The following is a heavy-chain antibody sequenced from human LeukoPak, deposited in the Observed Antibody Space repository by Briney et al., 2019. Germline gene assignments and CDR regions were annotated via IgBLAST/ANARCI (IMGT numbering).Heavy chain of an antibody. V-gene: IGHV4-59*01. CDR3: ARASTTFDD. Sequence: PSETLSLTCSVSGGSITSYYWSWIRQPPGKGLEWIGHVSDGGRTNYSPSLRSRVSLSVDTSKNQFSLKLNSVTAADTAVYFCARASTTFDDWGQGTLVTVSS. J-gene: IGHJ4*02. CDR1: GGSITSYY. D-gene: IGHD1-14*01. CDR2: VSDGGRT.